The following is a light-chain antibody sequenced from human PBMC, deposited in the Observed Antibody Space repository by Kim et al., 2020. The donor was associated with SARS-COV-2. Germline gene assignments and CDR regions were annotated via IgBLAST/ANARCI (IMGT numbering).Light chain of an antibody. CDR2: DDN. CDR1: SGGIASSY. V-gene: IGLV6-57*03. CDR3: QSYDSSKDCV. Sequence: KTVTISCTRSSGGIASSYVHWYQQRPGSAPNTVIYDDNERPSGVPDRFSGSIDSSSNTASLTICGLRTGDEADYYCQSYDSSKDCVFGGGTQLTVL. J-gene: IGLJ3*02.